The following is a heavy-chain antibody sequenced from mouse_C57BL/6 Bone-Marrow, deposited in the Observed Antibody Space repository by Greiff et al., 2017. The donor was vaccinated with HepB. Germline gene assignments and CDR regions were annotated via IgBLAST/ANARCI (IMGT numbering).Heavy chain of an antibody. J-gene: IGHJ4*01. CDR2: ISNGGGST. Sequence: EVKVEESGGGLVQPGGSLKLSCAASGFTFSDYYMYWVRQTPEKRLEWVAYISNGGGSTYYPDTVKGRFTISRDNAKNTLYLQMSRLKSEDTAMYYCARRGHYAMDYWGKGTSVTVSS. CDR1: GFTFSDYY. CDR3: ARRGHYAMDY. V-gene: IGHV5-12*01.